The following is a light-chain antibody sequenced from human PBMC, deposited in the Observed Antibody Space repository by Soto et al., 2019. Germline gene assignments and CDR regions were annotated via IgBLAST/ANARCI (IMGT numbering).Light chain of an antibody. V-gene: IGLV2-23*02. CDR3: CSFAGSNTFV. J-gene: IGLJ1*01. CDR2: EVS. Sequence: QSVLTQPASVSGSPGQSITISCTGTSSDVGGYNYVSWYQQHPGKAPKLMIYEVSKRPSGVSNRFSGSKSGNTASLTISGLQAEDEADYYCCSFAGSNTFVFGTGTKLTVL. CDR1: SSDVGGYNY.